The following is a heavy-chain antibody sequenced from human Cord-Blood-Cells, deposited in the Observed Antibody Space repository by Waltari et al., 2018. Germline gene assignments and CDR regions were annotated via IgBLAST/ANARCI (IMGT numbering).Heavy chain of an antibody. Sequence: EYMGIIYPGDSDTRYSPSFQGQVTISADKSISTAYLQWSSLKASDTAMYYCATTELANYDAFDIWGQGTMVTVSS. CDR3: ATTELANYDAFDI. J-gene: IGHJ3*02. D-gene: IGHD1-1*01. V-gene: IGHV5-51*01. CDR2: IYPGDSDT.